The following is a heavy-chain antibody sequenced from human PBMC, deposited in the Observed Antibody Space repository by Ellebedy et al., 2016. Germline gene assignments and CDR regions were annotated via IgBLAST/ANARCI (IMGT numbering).Heavy chain of an antibody. Sequence: GGSLRLSCAASGFTFSSYWRSWVRQAPGKGLEWVSSIKQDGSEKYYVDSVKGRFTISRDNAKNSLCLQMNSLRAEDTAVYYCARRQWLVWAYWGQGALVTVSS. D-gene: IGHD6-19*01. J-gene: IGHJ4*02. V-gene: IGHV3-7*03. CDR2: IKQDGSEK. CDR1: GFTFSSYW. CDR3: ARRQWLVWAY.